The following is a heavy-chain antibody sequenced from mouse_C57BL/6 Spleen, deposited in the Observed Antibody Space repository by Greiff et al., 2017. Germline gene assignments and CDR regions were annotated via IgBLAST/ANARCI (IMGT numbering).Heavy chain of an antibody. Sequence: VKLMESGAELVKPGASVKLSCKASGYTFTEYTIHWVKQRSGQGLEWIGWFYPGSGSIKYNEKFKDKATLTADKSSSTVYMELSRLTSEDSAVYFCARHEDREYGNPWFAYWGQGTLVTVSA. D-gene: IGHD2-10*02. J-gene: IGHJ3*01. V-gene: IGHV1-62-2*01. CDR1: GYTFTEYT. CDR3: ARHEDREYGNPWFAY. CDR2: FYPGSGSI.